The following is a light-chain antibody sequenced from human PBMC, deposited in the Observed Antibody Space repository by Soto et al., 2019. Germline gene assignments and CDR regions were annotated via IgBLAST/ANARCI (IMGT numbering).Light chain of an antibody. Sequence: EIVLTQSPATLSMSPGEGASLSCRASQSVGINLAWYLQKPGQAPRLLIYGASTRATGIPARFRGSGSGTEFTLTISSLQSEDFAVYYCQQYFNWPPWTFGQGTKVEIK. CDR2: GAS. J-gene: IGKJ1*01. CDR1: QSVGIN. V-gene: IGKV3-15*01. CDR3: QQYFNWPPWT.